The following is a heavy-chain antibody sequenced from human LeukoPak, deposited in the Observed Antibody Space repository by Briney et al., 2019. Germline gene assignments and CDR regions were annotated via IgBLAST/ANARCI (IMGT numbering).Heavy chain of an antibody. CDR3: ARLPWRSGYSDDYYYYGMDV. D-gene: IGHD2-15*01. V-gene: IGHV5-51*01. J-gene: IGHJ6*02. CDR1: GYSFTTYW. CDR2: IYPGDSDT. Sequence: GESLKISCKGSGYSFTTYWIGWVRQMPGKGLEWMGIIYPGDSDTRYSPSFQGQVTISADKSISTAYLQWSSLKASDTAMYYCARLPWRSGYSDDYYYYGMDVWGQGTTVTVSS.